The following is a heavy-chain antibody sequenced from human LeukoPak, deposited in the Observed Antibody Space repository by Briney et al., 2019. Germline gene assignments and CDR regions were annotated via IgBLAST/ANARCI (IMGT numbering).Heavy chain of an antibody. V-gene: IGHV1-2*04. Sequence: ASVKVSCKASGYTFTGYYMHWVRRAPGQGLEWMGWINPNSGGTNYAQKFQGWVTMTRDTSISTACMELSRLRSDDTAVYYCARDQGYCSSTSCQDYYYYGMDVWGQGTTVTVSS. J-gene: IGHJ6*02. CDR1: GYTFTGYY. D-gene: IGHD2-2*01. CDR3: ARDQGYCSSTSCQDYYYYGMDV. CDR2: INPNSGGT.